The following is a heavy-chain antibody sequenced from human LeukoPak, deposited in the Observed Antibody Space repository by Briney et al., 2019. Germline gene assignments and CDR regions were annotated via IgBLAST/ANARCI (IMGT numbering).Heavy chain of an antibody. CDR3: AKAVWDEYYFDY. CDR1: GFTFDDYA. Sequence: PGGSLRLSCAASGFTFDDYAMHWVRQAPGKGLEWVSGISWNSGSIGYADSVKGRFTISRDNAKNSLYLQMNSLRAEDTALYYCAKAVWDEYYFDYWGQGTLVTVSS. V-gene: IGHV3-9*01. J-gene: IGHJ4*02. CDR2: ISWNSGSI. D-gene: IGHD3-16*01.